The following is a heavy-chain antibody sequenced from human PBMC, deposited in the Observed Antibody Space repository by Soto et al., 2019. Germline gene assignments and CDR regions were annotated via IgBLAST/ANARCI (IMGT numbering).Heavy chain of an antibody. CDR2: IYYSGST. CDR3: ARVYYDGAFDI. J-gene: IGHJ3*02. D-gene: IGHD3-22*01. CDR1: GGSISSYC. Sequence: SETLSLTCTVSGGSISSYCWGWIRQPPGKGLEWIGYIYYSGSTNYNPSLKSRVTISVDTSKNQFSLKLSSVTAADTAVYYCARVYYDGAFDIWGQGTMVTISS. V-gene: IGHV4-59*01.